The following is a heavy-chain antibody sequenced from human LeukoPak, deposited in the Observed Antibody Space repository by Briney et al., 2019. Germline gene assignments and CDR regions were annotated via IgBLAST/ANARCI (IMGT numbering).Heavy chain of an antibody. Sequence: ASVTVSCKASGYTFITYDINWVRQATGQGLEWMGWMNPNTGNTGYAQNFQGRVTITRNTSISTAYMELSSLRSEDTAVYYCARGSGSSGWYDFDYWGQGTLVTVSS. CDR3: ARGSGSSGWYDFDY. V-gene: IGHV1-8*03. CDR2: MNPNTGNT. D-gene: IGHD6-19*01. CDR1: GYTFITYD. J-gene: IGHJ4*02.